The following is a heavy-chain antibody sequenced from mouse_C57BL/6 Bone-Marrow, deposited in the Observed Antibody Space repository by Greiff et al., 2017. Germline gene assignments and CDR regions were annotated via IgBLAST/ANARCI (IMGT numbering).Heavy chain of an antibody. V-gene: IGHV5-17*01. CDR3: ARDSNYVDWYFDV. CDR1: GFTFSDYG. J-gene: IGHJ1*03. CDR2: ISSGSSTN. Sequence: EVQLVESGGGLVKPGGSLKLSCAASGFTFSDYGMHWVSQAPEKGLEWVAYISSGSSTNYYADTVKGRFTISRDNAKNTLFLQMTSLRSEDTAMYYCARDSNYVDWYFDVWGTGTTVTVSS. D-gene: IGHD2-5*01.